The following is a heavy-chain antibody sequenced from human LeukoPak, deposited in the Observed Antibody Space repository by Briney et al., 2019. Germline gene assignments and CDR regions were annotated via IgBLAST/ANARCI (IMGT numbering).Heavy chain of an antibody. CDR3: ASALNYYDSTSQEGS. J-gene: IGHJ4*02. CDR2: INPNSGGT. D-gene: IGHD3-22*01. Sequence: GASVKVSCKASGYTFTGYYMHWVRQAPGQGLEWMGWINPNSGGTNFAQKFQGRVTLTRDTSISTAYMELSRLRSDDTAVYYCASALNYYDSTSQEGSWGQGILVTVSS. V-gene: IGHV1-2*02. CDR1: GYTFTGYY.